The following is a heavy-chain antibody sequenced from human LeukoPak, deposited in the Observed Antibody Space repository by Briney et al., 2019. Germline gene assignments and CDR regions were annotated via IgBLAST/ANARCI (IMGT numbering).Heavy chain of an antibody. D-gene: IGHD6-19*01. Sequence: ASVKVSCKVSGYTLTELSMHWVRQAPGKGLVWMGGFDPEDGETIYAQKFQGRVTTTEDTSTDTAYMGLSSLRSEDTAVYYCATDEQWLVAFQHWGQGTLVTVSS. CDR3: ATDEQWLVAFQH. J-gene: IGHJ1*01. CDR1: GYTLTELS. V-gene: IGHV1-24*01. CDR2: FDPEDGET.